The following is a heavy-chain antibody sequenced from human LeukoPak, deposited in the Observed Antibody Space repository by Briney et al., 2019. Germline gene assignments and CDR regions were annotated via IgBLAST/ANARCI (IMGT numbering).Heavy chain of an antibody. D-gene: IGHD3-22*01. CDR1: GYTFTSYY. CDR3: ARVSNGYYDSSGYYYVLDP. J-gene: IGHJ5*02. CDR2: INPSGGST. V-gene: IGHV1-46*01. Sequence: ASVKVSCKASGYTFTSYYMHWVRQAPGQGLEWMGIINPSGGSTSYAQKFQGRVTMTGDTSTSTAYMELSSLRSEDTAVYYCARVSNGYYDSSGYYYVLDPWGQGTLVTVSS.